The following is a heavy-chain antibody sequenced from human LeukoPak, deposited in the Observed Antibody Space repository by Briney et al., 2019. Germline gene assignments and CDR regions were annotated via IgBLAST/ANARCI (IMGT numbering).Heavy chain of an antibody. CDR3: ARVTTMVRGVIIGFDY. Sequence: GGSLRLSCAASGFTFSSCSMNWVRQAPGKGLEWVSSISSSSSYIYYAHSVKGRFTISRDNAKDSLYLQMNSLRAEDTAVYYCARVTTMVRGVIIGFDYWGQGTLVTVPS. J-gene: IGHJ4*02. V-gene: IGHV3-21*01. D-gene: IGHD3-10*01. CDR1: GFTFSSCS. CDR2: ISSSSSYI.